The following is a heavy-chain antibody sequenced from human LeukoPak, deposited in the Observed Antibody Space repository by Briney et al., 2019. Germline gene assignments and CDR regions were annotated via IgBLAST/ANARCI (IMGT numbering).Heavy chain of an antibody. D-gene: IGHD3-9*01. J-gene: IGHJ6*03. CDR1: GDSISSYY. CDR2: IYYSGNT. V-gene: IGHV4-59*01. CDR3: ARWGLTGYYYYYYYMDV. Sequence: SETLSLTCTVSGDSISSYYWSWIRQPPGKGLEWIGYIYYSGNTNYNPSLKSRVTISVDTSKNQFSLKLSSVTAADTAVYYCARWGLTGYYYYYYYMDVWGKGTTVTVSS.